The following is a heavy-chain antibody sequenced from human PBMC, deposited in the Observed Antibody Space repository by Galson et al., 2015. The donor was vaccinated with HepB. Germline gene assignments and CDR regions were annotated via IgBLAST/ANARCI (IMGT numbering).Heavy chain of an antibody. CDR2: INSDSTYI. Sequence: SLRLSCAASGFTFNDYNMIWVRQAPGKGLEWVSSINSDSTYIYYADSVRGRFTISRDNAKNSLYLQRNSLRVEDTAIYYCARDPPLGAPFDYWGQGTLVTVSS. V-gene: IGHV3-21*01. CDR1: GFTFNDYN. CDR3: ARDPPLGAPFDY. D-gene: IGHD7-27*01. J-gene: IGHJ4*02.